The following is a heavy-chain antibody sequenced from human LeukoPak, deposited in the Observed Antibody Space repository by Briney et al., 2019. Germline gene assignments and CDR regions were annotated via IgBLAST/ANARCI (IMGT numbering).Heavy chain of an antibody. CDR3: AKLERLLGTGSIVVVMESFDY. V-gene: IGHV3-23*01. Sequence: GGSLGLSCAASGFTFSSYAMSWVRQAPGKGLEWVSAISGSGGSTYYADSVKGRFTISRDNSKNTLYLQMNSLRAEDTAVYYCAKLERLLGTGSIVVVMESFDYWGQGTLVTISS. CDR2: ISGSGGST. J-gene: IGHJ4*02. D-gene: IGHD3-22*01. CDR1: GFTFSSYA.